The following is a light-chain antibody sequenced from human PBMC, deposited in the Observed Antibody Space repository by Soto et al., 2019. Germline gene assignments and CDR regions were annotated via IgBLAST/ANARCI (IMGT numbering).Light chain of an antibody. V-gene: IGKV3-20*01. Sequence: EIVLTQSPGTLSLSPGERATLSCRASHSVSSSYVAWYQQKPGQAPRLLIYVASSSATAIPDRFSGSGSGTDFSLTISRLAPEDFAVYYCQQYSSPPRTFGQGTKVEIK. CDR2: VAS. J-gene: IGKJ1*01. CDR1: HSVSSSY. CDR3: QQYSSPPRT.